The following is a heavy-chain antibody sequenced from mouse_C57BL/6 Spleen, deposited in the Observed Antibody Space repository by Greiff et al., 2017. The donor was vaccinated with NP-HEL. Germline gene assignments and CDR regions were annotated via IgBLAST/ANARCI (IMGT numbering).Heavy chain of an antibody. Sequence: EVQLQQSGPELVKPGASVKIPWKASGYTFTDYNMDWVKQSHGKSLEWIGDINPNNGGTIYNQKFKGKATLTVDKSSSTAYMELRSLTSEDTAVYYCARRGYSNPSFAYWGQGTLVTVSA. D-gene: IGHD2-5*01. CDR3: ARRGYSNPSFAY. CDR1: GYTFTDYN. CDR2: INPNNGGT. J-gene: IGHJ3*01. V-gene: IGHV1-18*01.